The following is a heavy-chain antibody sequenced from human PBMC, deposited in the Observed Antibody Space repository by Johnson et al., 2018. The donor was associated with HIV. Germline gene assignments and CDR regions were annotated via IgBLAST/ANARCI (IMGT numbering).Heavy chain of an antibody. CDR2: IKSKTDGGTT. V-gene: IGHV3-15*01. CDR3: TTDDAPSYGDYGEAFDI. CDR1: GFTFSEYY. D-gene: IGHD4-17*01. Sequence: EVQLVESRGGLVKPGGSLRLSCAASGFTFSEYYMNWVRQAPGKGLEWVGCIKSKTDGGTTDYAAPVKGRFTIPRDDSKNTLYLQMNSLKTEDTAVYYCTTDDAPSYGDYGEAFDIWGQGTMVTVSS. J-gene: IGHJ3*02.